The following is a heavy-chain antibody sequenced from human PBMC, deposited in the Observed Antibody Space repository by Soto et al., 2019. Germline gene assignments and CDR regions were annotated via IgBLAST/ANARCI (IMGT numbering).Heavy chain of an antibody. D-gene: IGHD3-22*01. CDR3: ARDSSGYYGFDY. V-gene: IGHV2-5*02. J-gene: IGHJ4*02. Sequence: QITLKESGPPLVKPTQTLTLTCTFSGFSLSTRGVGVGWIRQPPGKALEWLALIYWDDDKRYSPSLKSRVTITKDTSKNQVVLTMTNMDPVDTATYYCARDSSGYYGFDYWGQGTLVTVSS. CDR2: IYWDDDK. CDR1: GFSLSTRGVG.